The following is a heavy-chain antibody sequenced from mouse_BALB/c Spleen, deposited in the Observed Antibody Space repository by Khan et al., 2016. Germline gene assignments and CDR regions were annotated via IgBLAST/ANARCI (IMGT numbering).Heavy chain of an antibody. CDR3: ARSPYDYDVGFAY. CDR1: GFNIKDTY. CDR2: IDPANGNT. D-gene: IGHD2-4*01. V-gene: IGHV14-3*02. Sequence: EVQLQESGAELVKPGASVKLSCTASGFNIKDTYMHWVKQRPEQGLEWIGRIDPANGNTKYDTKFKGKATITADTSSNTAYLQLSSLTTEYTAVYDCARSPYDYDVGFAYWGQGTLVTVSA. J-gene: IGHJ3*01.